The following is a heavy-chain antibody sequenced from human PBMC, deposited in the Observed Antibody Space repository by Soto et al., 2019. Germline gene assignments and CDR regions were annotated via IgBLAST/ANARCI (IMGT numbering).Heavy chain of an antibody. J-gene: IGHJ6*02. CDR3: AKDLITIFGVEVPRNYYYYYGMDV. D-gene: IGHD3-3*01. V-gene: IGHV3-23*01. CDR2: ISRTGGGT. CDR1: RFTFSHYA. Sequence: GGSLRLSCAASRFTFSHYAMTWVRQAPGKGLQWVSGISRTGGGTYYADSVKGRFTISRDNSKDTVFLQMDSLRVEDTAVYYCAKDLITIFGVEVPRNYYYYYGMDVWGQGTTVTVSS.